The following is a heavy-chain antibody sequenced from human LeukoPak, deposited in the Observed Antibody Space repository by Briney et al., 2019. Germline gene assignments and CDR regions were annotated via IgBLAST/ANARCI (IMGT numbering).Heavy chain of an antibody. CDR2: ISYDGSNK. Sequence: GGSLRLSCAASGFVFSGSAMHWVRQAPGKGLEWVAVISYDGSNKYYADSVKGRFTISRDNSKNTLYLQMNSLRAEDTAVYYCAKDYGDYHWYYGMDVWGQGTTVTVSS. J-gene: IGHJ6*02. CDR1: GFVFSGSA. D-gene: IGHD4-17*01. CDR3: AKDYGDYHWYYGMDV. V-gene: IGHV3-30*04.